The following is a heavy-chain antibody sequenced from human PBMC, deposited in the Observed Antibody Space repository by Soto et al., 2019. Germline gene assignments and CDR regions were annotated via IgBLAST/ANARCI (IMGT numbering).Heavy chain of an antibody. CDR3: ARGRYCSGGSCSYNWFDP. D-gene: IGHD2-15*01. CDR1: GYTFTSYA. Sequence: QVQLVQSGAEVKKPGASVKVSCKASGYTFTSYAMHWVRQAPGQRLEWMGWINAGNGNTKYSQKFQGRVTITRDTSAITAYMELSSLRSEDTAVYYCARGRYCSGGSCSYNWFDPSGQGTLVTVSS. V-gene: IGHV1-3*01. J-gene: IGHJ5*02. CDR2: INAGNGNT.